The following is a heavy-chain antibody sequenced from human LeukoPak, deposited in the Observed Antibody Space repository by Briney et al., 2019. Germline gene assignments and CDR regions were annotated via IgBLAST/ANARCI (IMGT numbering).Heavy chain of an antibody. CDR1: GFTFDDYA. V-gene: IGHV3-9*01. D-gene: IGHD4-23*01. J-gene: IGHJ4*02. CDR3: AKTGGNSGYFDY. Sequence: GGSLRLSCAASGFTFDDYAMHWVRQAPGKGLEWVSGISWNSGSIGYADSVKGRFTISRDNAKNSLYLQMNSLRAEDTALYYCAKTGGNSGYFDYWGQGTLVTVSS. CDR2: ISWNSGSI.